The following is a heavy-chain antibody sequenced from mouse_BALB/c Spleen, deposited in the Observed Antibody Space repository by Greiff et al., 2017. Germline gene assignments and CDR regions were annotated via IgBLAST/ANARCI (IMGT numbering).Heavy chain of an antibody. V-gene: IGHV1-69*02. CDR3: ARLGNYDYDGVAY. J-gene: IGHJ3*01. Sequence: QVQLQQSGAELVKPGASVKLSCKASGYTFTSYWMHWVKQRPGQGLEWIGEIDPSDSYTNYNQKFKGKATLTVDKSSSTAYMQLSSLTSEDSAVYYCARLGNYDYDGVAYWGQGTLVTVSA. CDR1: GYTFTSYW. D-gene: IGHD2-4*01. CDR2: IDPSDSYT.